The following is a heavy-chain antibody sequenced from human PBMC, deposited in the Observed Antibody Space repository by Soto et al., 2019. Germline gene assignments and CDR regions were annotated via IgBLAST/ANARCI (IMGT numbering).Heavy chain of an antibody. CDR1: IVSINSFY. V-gene: IGHV4-4*07. CDR2: IHSSGTT. Sequence: SETLSLTCTFSIVSINSFYWSCIRHPAGKGLEWIGRIHSSGTTNYNPSLKSRVTMSVDTSRNQFSLKLTSVTAADTAVYYCARDRLIGTSDSDFWGQAGLVTVSS. CDR3: ARDRLIGTSDSDF. J-gene: IGHJ4*02. D-gene: IGHD1-7*01.